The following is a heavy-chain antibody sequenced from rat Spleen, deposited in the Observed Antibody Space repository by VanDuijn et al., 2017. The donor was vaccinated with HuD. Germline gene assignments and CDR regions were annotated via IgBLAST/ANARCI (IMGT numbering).Heavy chain of an antibody. CDR3: ARWEEGIDY. D-gene: IGHD1-11*01. Sequence: EVQLVESGGGLVQPGRSLKLSCAASGFNFDDYWMGWVRQAPGKGLEWVSSISNDGGTTYYPDSVKGRFTISRDNAENTVYLQMNNLKEEDTAMYFCARWEEGIDYWGQGVMVTVSS. J-gene: IGHJ2*01. CDR2: ISNDGGTT. V-gene: IGHV5-58*01. CDR1: GFNFDDYW.